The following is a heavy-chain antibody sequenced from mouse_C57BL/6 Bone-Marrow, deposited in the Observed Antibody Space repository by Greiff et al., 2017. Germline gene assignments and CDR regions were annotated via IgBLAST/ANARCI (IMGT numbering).Heavy chain of an antibody. CDR2: IHPNSGST. CDR3: ARKVRYYYGSSSFFEY. CDR1: GYTFTSYW. D-gene: IGHD1-1*01. J-gene: IGHJ2*01. Sequence: QVQLQQPGDELVKPGASVKLSCKASGYTFTSYWMHWVKQRPGQGLEWIGMIHPNSGSTNYNEKFKSKATMTVDKSSSTAYMQLSSLTSEDSAVYYCARKVRYYYGSSSFFEYWGQGTTLTVSS. V-gene: IGHV1-64*01.